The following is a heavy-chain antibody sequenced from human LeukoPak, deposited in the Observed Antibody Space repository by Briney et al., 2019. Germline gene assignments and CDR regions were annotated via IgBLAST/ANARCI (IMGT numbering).Heavy chain of an antibody. J-gene: IGHJ4*02. Sequence: PSETLSLTCTVSGYSISSGRYWGWIRQPPGKGLEWIGSVFHSGSTYYNPSLKSRVTISVDTSKNQFSLNLRSVTAAYTAMYFCARSLSTAGIDYWGQGTLVTVSS. CDR3: ARSLSTAGIDY. CDR2: VFHSGST. V-gene: IGHV4-38-2*02. CDR1: GYSISSGRY. D-gene: IGHD2-2*01.